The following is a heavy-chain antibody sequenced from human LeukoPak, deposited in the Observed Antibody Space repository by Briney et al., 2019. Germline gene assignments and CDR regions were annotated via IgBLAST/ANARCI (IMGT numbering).Heavy chain of an antibody. Sequence: PGGSLRLSCAASGFSLSSYGMNWVRQAPGKGLEWVGGIKFDGIQEFYADSVKGRFTVSKDTSKNTLHLQMDSLRAEDTAVYYCASGSLGHCYDSSGYEYWGQGTLVTVSS. CDR2: IKFDGIQE. D-gene: IGHD3-22*01. CDR1: GFSLSSYG. V-gene: IGHV3-33*05. J-gene: IGHJ4*02. CDR3: ASGSLGHCYDSSGYEY.